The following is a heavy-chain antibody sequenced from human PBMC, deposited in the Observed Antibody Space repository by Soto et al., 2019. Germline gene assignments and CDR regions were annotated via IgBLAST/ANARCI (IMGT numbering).Heavy chain of an antibody. CDR2: SDSEDGET. D-gene: IGHD6-19*01. CDR1: GYTLTKLS. V-gene: IGHV1-24*01. Sequence: ASVKVSCKVSGYTLTKLSMHWVRQAPGKGLEWMGGSDSEDGETIYAQKFQGRVTMTEDTSTDTAYMELSSLRSEDTAVYYCATSIKAVAGTIVAFDIWGQGTMVTVSS. J-gene: IGHJ3*02. CDR3: ATSIKAVAGTIVAFDI.